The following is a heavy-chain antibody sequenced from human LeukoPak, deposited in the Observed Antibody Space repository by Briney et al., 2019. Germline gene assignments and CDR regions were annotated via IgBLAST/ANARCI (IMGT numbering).Heavy chain of an antibody. Sequence: RASVKVSCKASGGTFSSYAISWVRQAPGQGLEWMGGIIPIFGTANYAQKFQGRVTITADKSTSTAYMELSSLRSEDTAVYYCAREVGATFGTTDAFDIWGQGTMVTVSS. V-gene: IGHV1-69*06. D-gene: IGHD1-26*01. CDR3: AREVGATFGTTDAFDI. CDR1: GGTFSSYA. CDR2: IIPIFGTA. J-gene: IGHJ3*02.